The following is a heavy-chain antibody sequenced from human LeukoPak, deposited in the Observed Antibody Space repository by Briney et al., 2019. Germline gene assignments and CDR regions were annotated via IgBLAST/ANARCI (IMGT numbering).Heavy chain of an antibody. CDR3: ARDVASTVTSGY. V-gene: IGHV3-21*01. CDR2: ISSSSSYI. Sequence: GGSLRLSCAASGFTFSSYSMNWVRQAPGKGLEWVSSISSSSSYIYYADSVKGRFTISRDNAKNSLYLQMNSLRAEDTAVYYCARDVASTVTSGYWGQGTLVTVSS. J-gene: IGHJ4*02. CDR1: GFTFSSYS. D-gene: IGHD4-17*01.